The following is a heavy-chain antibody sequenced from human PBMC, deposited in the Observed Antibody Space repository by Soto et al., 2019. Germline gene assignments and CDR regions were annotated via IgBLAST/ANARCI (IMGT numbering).Heavy chain of an antibody. V-gene: IGHV3-23*01. CDR3: AKDSNKYSSSLRGRYFDY. CDR1: GFPFSSYV. CDR2: ISGGGSNT. J-gene: IGHJ4*02. Sequence: EVQLLESGGGLVQRGGSLRLSCAASGFPFSSYVMSWVRQAPGKGLECVSGISGGGSNTFYADSVKGRFTISRDNSKNTLLLQMNSLGAEDTAVYYCAKDSNKYSSSLRGRYFDYWGQGIGVTVSS. D-gene: IGHD4-4*01.